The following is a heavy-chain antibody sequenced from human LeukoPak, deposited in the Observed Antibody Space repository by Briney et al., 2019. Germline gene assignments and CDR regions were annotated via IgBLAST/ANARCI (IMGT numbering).Heavy chain of an antibody. D-gene: IGHD3/OR15-3a*01. Sequence: PGGSLRLSCAASGFTFSNYAMTWVRQAPGKGLEWVSAISGSGGSTYYTDSVKGRFTISRDNSKNTLSLQMNSLRAEDTAVYYCAKDRNFWPGSSGFDYWGQGTLVTVSS. CDR2: ISGSGGST. CDR3: AKDRNFWPGSSGFDY. J-gene: IGHJ4*02. V-gene: IGHV3-23*01. CDR1: GFTFSNYA.